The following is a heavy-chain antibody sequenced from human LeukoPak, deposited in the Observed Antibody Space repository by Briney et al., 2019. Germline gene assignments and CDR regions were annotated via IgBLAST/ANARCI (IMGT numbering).Heavy chain of an antibody. Sequence: GGSLRLSCAASGFTISDNYMSWVRQAPGKGLEWVSVIYSGGSTYYADSAKGRFTISRDNSKSTLYLQMNSLRVEDTAVYYCVRDGGENWGQGTLVTVSS. CDR1: GFTISDNY. V-gene: IGHV3-66*02. CDR3: VRDGGEN. D-gene: IGHD3-16*01. J-gene: IGHJ4*02. CDR2: IYSGGST.